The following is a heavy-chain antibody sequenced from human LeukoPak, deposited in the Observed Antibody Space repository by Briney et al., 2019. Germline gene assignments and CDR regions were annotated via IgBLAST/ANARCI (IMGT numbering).Heavy chain of an antibody. CDR3: ARVRWLQFFDY. V-gene: IGHV3-23*01. J-gene: IGHJ4*02. D-gene: IGHD5-24*01. Sequence: GGSLRLSCTASGFTFSSYAMSWVRQAPGKGLEWVSAISGSGGSTYYADSVKGRFTISRHNSKNTLYLQMNSLRAEDTAVYYCARVRWLQFFDYWGQGTLVTVSS. CDR2: ISGSGGST. CDR1: GFTFSSYA.